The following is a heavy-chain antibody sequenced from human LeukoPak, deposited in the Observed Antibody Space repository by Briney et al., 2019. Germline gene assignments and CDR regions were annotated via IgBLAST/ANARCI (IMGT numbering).Heavy chain of an antibody. Sequence: PSETLSLTCTVSGGSISSSSYYWGWIRQPPGKGLEWIGSIYYSGSTFYNPSLKSRVTISVDTSKNQFSLKLSSVTAADTAVYYCARVGYCSSTSCYKSHYYMDVWGKGTTVTVSS. CDR3: ARVGYCSSTSCYKSHYYMDV. V-gene: IGHV4-39*07. D-gene: IGHD2-2*02. CDR1: GGSISSSSYY. J-gene: IGHJ6*03. CDR2: IYYSGST.